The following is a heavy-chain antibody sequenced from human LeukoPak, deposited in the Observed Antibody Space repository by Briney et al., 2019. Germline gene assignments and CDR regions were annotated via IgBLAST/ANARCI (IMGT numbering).Heavy chain of an antibody. CDR2: IWYDGSNK. J-gene: IGHJ4*02. CDR3: ARELSPAVKFYFDS. V-gene: IGHV3-33*01. Sequence: GTSLRLSCATSGXTFSSYVVHWVRQAPGKGLEWVAFIWYDGSNKYYADSVKGRFTISRDNSKNTVYLQMNSLRVEDTAVYYCARELSPAVKFYFDSWGQGTQVTVSS. CDR1: GXTFSSYV. D-gene: IGHD2/OR15-2a*01.